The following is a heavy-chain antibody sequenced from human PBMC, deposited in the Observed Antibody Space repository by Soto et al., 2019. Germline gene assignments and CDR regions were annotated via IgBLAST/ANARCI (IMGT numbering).Heavy chain of an antibody. Sequence: SETLSLTCAVYGGSFSGYYWSWIRQPPGKGLEWIGEINHSGSTNYNPSLKSRVTISVDTSKNQFSLKLSSVTAADTAVYYCARGKSGGYCSSTSCSRDLDYWGQGTLVTVSS. CDR2: INHSGST. CDR3: ARGKSGGYCSSTSCSRDLDY. J-gene: IGHJ4*02. D-gene: IGHD2-2*01. CDR1: GGSFSGYY. V-gene: IGHV4-34*01.